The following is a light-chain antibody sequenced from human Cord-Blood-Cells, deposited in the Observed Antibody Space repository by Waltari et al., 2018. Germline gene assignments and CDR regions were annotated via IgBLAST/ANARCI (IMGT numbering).Light chain of an antibody. CDR2: GAS. CDR3: QQYGRSPRT. CDR1: QSFSSSY. J-gene: IGKJ1*01. Sequence: EIVLTQSPGTLSLSPGERATLSCRASQSFSSSYLAWYQQKPGQAPRLLIYGASSRATGIPDRFSGSGSGPDFTLTISRLEPEDFAVYYCQQYGRSPRTFGQGTQVEIK. V-gene: IGKV3-20*01.